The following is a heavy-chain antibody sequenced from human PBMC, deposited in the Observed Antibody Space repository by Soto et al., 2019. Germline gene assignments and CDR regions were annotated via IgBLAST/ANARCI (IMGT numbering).Heavy chain of an antibody. CDR3: ERPHELAVDGTNNRFNS. Sequence: GESLKISCNGSGYSFTSYWISWVRQMPGKGLEWMGRIDPSDSYTNYSPSFQGHVTISADKFISTAYLQWSSLKDSDNAMYYCERPHELAVDGTNNRFNSWAQGSLVTVSS. J-gene: IGHJ5*02. D-gene: IGHD6-19*01. CDR1: GYSFTSYW. V-gene: IGHV5-10-1*01. CDR2: IDPSDSYT.